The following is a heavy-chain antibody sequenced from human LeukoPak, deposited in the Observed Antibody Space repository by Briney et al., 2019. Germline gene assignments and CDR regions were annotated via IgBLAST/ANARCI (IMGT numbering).Heavy chain of an antibody. CDR2: LRTTGST. CDR3: ARSAYVGDPTYDAFDL. Sequence: PSETLSLTRTVSGGSMSNYYWGWIRQPAEKGLEWIGRLRTTGSTNYNPSLQSRVTMSLDTSKKQFSLKLTSVTAADTAVYYCARSAYVGDPTYDAFDLGGQGTMVTVSS. D-gene: IGHD2-21*02. J-gene: IGHJ3*01. V-gene: IGHV4-4*07. CDR1: GGSMSNYY.